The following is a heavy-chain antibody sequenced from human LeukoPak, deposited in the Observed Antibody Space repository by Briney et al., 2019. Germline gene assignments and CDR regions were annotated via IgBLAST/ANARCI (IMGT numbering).Heavy chain of an antibody. CDR3: ARDNGDYWFDY. D-gene: IGHD4-17*01. V-gene: IGHV1-2*02. CDR1: GYTFTGYY. J-gene: IGHJ4*02. CDR2: INPNSGGT. Sequence: SVKLSCKASGYTFTGYYMHWVRQAPGQGLEWMGWINPNSGGTNYAQKFQGRVTMTRDTSISTAYMELTRLGSDDTAVYYCARDNGDYWFDYWGQGTLVSASS.